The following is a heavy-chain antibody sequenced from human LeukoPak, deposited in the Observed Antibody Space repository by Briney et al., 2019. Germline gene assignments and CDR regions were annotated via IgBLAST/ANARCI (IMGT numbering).Heavy chain of an antibody. J-gene: IGHJ4*02. CDR2: IIPIFGTA. CDR3: ARAGYCSSTSCYRLDY. V-gene: IGHV1-69*05. CDR1: GGTFSSYA. Sequence: GASVKVSCKASGGTFSSYAISWVRQAPGQGLEWMGGIIPIFGTANYAQKFQGRVTITTDESTSTAYMELSSLRSEDTAVYYCARAGYCSSTSCYRLDYWGQGTLATVSS. D-gene: IGHD2-2*02.